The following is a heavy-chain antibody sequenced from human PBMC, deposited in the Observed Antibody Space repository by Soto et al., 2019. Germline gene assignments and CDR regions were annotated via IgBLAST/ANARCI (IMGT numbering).Heavy chain of an antibody. CDR2: INPSGGST. CDR3: AREGVVVVPAAISYYGMDV. J-gene: IGHJ6*02. D-gene: IGHD2-2*02. V-gene: IGHV1-46*01. Sequence: ASVKVSCKASGYTFTSYYMHWVRQAPGQGLEWMGIINPSGGSTSYAQKFQGRVTMTRDTSTSTVYMELSSLRSDDTAVYYCAREGVVVVPAAISYYGMDVWGQGTTVTVS. CDR1: GYTFTSYY.